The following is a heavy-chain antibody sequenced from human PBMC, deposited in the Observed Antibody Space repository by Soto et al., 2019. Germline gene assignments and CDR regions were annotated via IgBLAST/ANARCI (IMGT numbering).Heavy chain of an antibody. CDR1: GFTFSSYA. Sequence: PGGSLRLSCAASGFTFSSYAMSWVRQAPGKGLEWVSAISGSGGSTYYADSVKGRFTISRDNSKNTLYLQMNSLRAEDTAVYYCAKDFKVVTSNPGDYWGQGTLVTVSS. V-gene: IGHV3-23*01. J-gene: IGHJ4*02. CDR3: AKDFKVVTSNPGDY. CDR2: ISGSGGST. D-gene: IGHD3-22*01.